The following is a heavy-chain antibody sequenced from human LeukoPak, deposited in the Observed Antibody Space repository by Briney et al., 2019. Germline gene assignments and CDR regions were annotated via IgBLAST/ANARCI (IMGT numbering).Heavy chain of an antibody. Sequence: ASVKVSCKTSGYTFTSYYLHWVRQAPGQGLEWMGGINSSGGWTSNAQKFQGRVTMTRDMSTSTVYMELSSLRSEDTAVYYCARGHGIAVANTGVGWFDPWGQGTLVTVSS. V-gene: IGHV1-46*01. D-gene: IGHD6-19*01. CDR2: INSSGGWT. J-gene: IGHJ5*02. CDR3: ARGHGIAVANTGVGWFDP. CDR1: GYTFTSYY.